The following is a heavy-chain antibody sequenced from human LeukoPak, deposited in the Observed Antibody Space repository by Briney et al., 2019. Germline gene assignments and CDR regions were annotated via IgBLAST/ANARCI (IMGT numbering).Heavy chain of an antibody. CDR1: GGSISSSSAY. J-gene: IGHJ4*02. CDR3: VSPRGFSFGYFDY. D-gene: IGHD5-18*01. Sequence: SETLSLTCTVSGGSISSSSAYWGWIRQPPGKGLEWIGSIYYSKNTYYNPSLKSRVTISADTSKYQFSLTLGSVSATDTAVYYCVSPRGFSFGYFDYWGQGTLVTVSS. V-gene: IGHV4-39*01. CDR2: IYYSKNT.